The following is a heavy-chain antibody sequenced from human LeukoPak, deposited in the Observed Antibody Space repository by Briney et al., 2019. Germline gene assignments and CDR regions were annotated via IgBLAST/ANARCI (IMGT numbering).Heavy chain of an antibody. CDR1: GLTVSSSY. CDR3: ARDPNINAFDV. V-gene: IGHV3-53*01. D-gene: IGHD2-8*01. Sequence: GGSLRLSCAASGLTVSSSYMSWVRQAPGKGLEWVSVIYSGGSTYYADSVKGRFTISRDNSKNTLYLQMNSLRAEDTAVYYCARDPNINAFDVWGQGTTVTVSS. CDR2: IYSGGST. J-gene: IGHJ3*01.